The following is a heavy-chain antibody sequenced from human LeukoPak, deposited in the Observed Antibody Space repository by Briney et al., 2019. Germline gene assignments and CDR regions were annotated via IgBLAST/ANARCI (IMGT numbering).Heavy chain of an antibody. CDR2: ISAYNGNT. CDR1: GYTFTSYG. V-gene: IGHV1-18*01. J-gene: IGHJ6*02. D-gene: IGHD6-19*01. CDR3: ARLAVAGYYYYYGMDV. Sequence: VSAKVSCKASGYTFTSYGISWVRQAPGQGLEWMGWISAYNGNTNYAQKLQGRVTMTTDTSTSTAYMELRSLRSDDTAVYYCARLAVAGYYYYYGMDVWGQGTTVTVSS.